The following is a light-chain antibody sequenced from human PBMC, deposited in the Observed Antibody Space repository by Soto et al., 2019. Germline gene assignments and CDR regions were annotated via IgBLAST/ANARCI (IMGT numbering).Light chain of an antibody. CDR3: AAWDDSLSGLYV. CDR2: RNN. Sequence: QSVLTQPPSASGTPGQRVTISCSGSSSNIGSNYVYWYQQLPGTAPKLLIYRNNQLPSGVPVRFSGSKSGTSASLAISGLRSEDEADYYCAAWDDSLSGLYVFGTGTKLTVL. CDR1: SSNIGSNY. V-gene: IGLV1-47*01. J-gene: IGLJ1*01.